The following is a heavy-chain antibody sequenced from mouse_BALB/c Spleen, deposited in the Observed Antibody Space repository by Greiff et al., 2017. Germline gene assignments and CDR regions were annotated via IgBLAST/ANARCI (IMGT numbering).Heavy chain of an antibody. V-gene: IGHV3-2*02. CDR2: ISYSGST. Sequence: VQLQQSGPGLVKPSQSLSLTCTVTGYSITSDYAWNWIRQFPGNKLEWMGYISYSGSTSYNPSLKSRISITRDTSKNQFFLQLNSVTTEDTATYYCARGGITGTGFAYWGQGTLVTVSA. D-gene: IGHD4-1*01. J-gene: IGHJ3*01. CDR1: GYSITSDYA. CDR3: ARGGITGTGFAY.